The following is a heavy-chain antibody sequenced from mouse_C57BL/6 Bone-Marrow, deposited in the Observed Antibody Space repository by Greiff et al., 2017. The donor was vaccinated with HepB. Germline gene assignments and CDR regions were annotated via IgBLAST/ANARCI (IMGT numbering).Heavy chain of an antibody. CDR3: ARQGLLFAF. Sequence: EVMLVESGGDLVKPGGSLKFSCAASGFTFSSYGMSWVRQTPDKRLEWVATISSGGSYTYYPDSVKGRFTISRDNAKNTLYLQMSSLKSEDTAMYYCARQGLLFAFWGQRALVTVSA. CDR2: ISSGGSYT. V-gene: IGHV5-6*01. CDR1: GFTFSSYG. J-gene: IGHJ3*01. D-gene: IGHD3-3*01.